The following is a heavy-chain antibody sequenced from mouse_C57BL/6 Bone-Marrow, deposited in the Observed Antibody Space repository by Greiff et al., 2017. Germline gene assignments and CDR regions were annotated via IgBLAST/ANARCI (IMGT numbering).Heavy chain of an antibody. D-gene: IGHD2-10*01. CDR3: ARRVPTYYAMDY. J-gene: IGHJ4*01. CDR2: ISNLAYSI. V-gene: IGHV5-15*04. CDR1: GFTFSDYG. Sequence: EVQGVESGGGLVQPGGSLKLSCAASGFTFSDYGMAWVRQAPRKGPEWVAFISNLAYSIYYADPVTGRFTISRENAKNTLYLEMSCLRSEDPAMYYCARRVPTYYAMDYWGQGPSVTVSS.